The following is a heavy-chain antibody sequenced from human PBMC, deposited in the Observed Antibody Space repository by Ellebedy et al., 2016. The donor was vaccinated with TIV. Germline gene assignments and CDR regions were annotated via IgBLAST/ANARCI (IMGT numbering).Heavy chain of an antibody. CDR1: GDTFTNYA. V-gene: IGHV1-69*06. Sequence: SVKVSCKAPGDTFTNYAFTWVRQAPVQGLEWMGGIIPMFATTNYAQKFQGRVTITADRFTSTADMELSSLRSEDTAVYYCARHRGYYYYYGMDVWGQGTTVTVSS. J-gene: IGHJ6*02. CDR3: ARHRGYYYYYGMDV. CDR2: IIPMFATT.